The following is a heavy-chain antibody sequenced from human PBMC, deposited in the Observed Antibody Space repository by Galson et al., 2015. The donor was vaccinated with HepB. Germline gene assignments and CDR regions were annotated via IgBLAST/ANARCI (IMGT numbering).Heavy chain of an antibody. CDR3: AAWGGGERGWYEGY. V-gene: IGHV1-58*02. CDR2: IVVGSGNT. D-gene: IGHD6-19*01. Sequence: SVKVSCKASGFTFTSSAMQWVRQARGQRLEWIGWIVVGSGNTSYAQKFQERVTITRDMSTSTAYMELSSLRSEDTAVYYCAAWGGGERGWYEGYWGQGTLVTVSS. J-gene: IGHJ4*02. CDR1: GFTFTSSA.